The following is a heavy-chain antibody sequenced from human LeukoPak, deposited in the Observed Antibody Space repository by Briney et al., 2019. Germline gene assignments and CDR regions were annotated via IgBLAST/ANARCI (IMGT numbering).Heavy chain of an antibody. V-gene: IGHV4-59*01. D-gene: IGHD2-21*01. Sequence: SETLSLTCTVSGGSINSYYWSWTRQPPGKGLEWIGYIYYSGSTNYNPSLKSRVTISGDTSKNQFSLKLSSVTAADTAVYYCARDSTRLCYFDYWGQGTLVTVSS. CDR1: GGSINSYY. CDR3: ARDSTRLCYFDY. J-gene: IGHJ4*02. CDR2: IYYSGST.